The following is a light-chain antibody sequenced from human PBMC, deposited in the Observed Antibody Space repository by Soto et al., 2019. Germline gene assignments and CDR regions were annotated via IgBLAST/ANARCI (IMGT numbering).Light chain of an antibody. CDR1: QDFSSY. Sequence: IQMTQSPSALSATVGDRVTITCRASQDFSSYLVWYQQKPGKAPELLIYAASTLQSGVPLRFSGSGSGTEFTLTISSLQPEDFATYYCQQLSDYPCTFGQGTKLEIK. J-gene: IGKJ2*01. V-gene: IGKV1-9*01. CDR3: QQLSDYPCT. CDR2: AAS.